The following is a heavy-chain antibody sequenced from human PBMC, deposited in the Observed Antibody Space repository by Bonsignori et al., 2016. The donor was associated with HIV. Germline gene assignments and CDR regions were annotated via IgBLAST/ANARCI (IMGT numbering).Heavy chain of an antibody. CDR1: GFPFSGYY. J-gene: IGHJ5*02. V-gene: IGHV1-2*02. CDR2: ISGDSGAV. D-gene: IGHD1-1*01. CDR3: ARPGGVPGP. Sequence: QAQLVQSGAEVKKPGASVKVSCKASGFPFSGYYIHWVRQAPGQGLEWMGSISGDSGAVKYAQNFQGRVTMTRDTTAATVYMELTRLTSDDTAVYYCARPGGVPGPWGQGTLVTVSS.